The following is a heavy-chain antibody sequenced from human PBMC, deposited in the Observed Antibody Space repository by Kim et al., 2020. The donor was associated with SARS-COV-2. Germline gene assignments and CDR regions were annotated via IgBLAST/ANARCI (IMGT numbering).Heavy chain of an antibody. CDR1: GGSISSSSYY. CDR3: ASSALAVAGDYYYYGMDV. D-gene: IGHD6-19*01. J-gene: IGHJ6*02. CDR2: IYYSGST. V-gene: IGHV4-39*01. Sequence: SETLSLTCTVSGGSISSSSYYWGWIRQPPGKGLEWIGSIYYSGSTYYNPSLKSRVTISVDTSKNQFSLKLSSVTAADTAVYYCASSALAVAGDYYYYGMDVWGQGTTVTVSS.